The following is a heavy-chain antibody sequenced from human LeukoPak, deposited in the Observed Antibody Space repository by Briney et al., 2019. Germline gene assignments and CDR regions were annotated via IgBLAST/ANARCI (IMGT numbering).Heavy chain of an antibody. V-gene: IGHV1-46*01. CDR3: ARDHYYDSSGYFDY. J-gene: IGHJ4*02. CDR1: GYTFSYYY. Sequence: ASVKVSCKASGYTFSYYYLHWVRQAPGQGLEWMGIINPSGGATNYAQKFQGRVTLTRDTSTGTVYMELSSLISEDTAVYYCARDHYYDSSGYFDYWGQGTLVTVSS. CDR2: INPSGGAT. D-gene: IGHD3-22*01.